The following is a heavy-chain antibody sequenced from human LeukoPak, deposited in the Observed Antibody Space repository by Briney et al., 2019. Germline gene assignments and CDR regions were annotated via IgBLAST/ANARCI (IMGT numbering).Heavy chain of an antibody. CDR3: ARESIAAAGTGGTKYNWFDP. D-gene: IGHD6-13*01. CDR2: IYYSGST. CDR1: GGSISSYY. V-gene: IGHV4-59*12. Sequence: PSETLSLTCTVSGGSISSYYWSWIRQPPGKGLEWIGYIYYSGSTNYNPSLKSRVTISVDTSKNQFSLKLSSVTAADTAVYYCARESIAAAGTGGTKYNWFDPWGQGTLVTVSS. J-gene: IGHJ5*02.